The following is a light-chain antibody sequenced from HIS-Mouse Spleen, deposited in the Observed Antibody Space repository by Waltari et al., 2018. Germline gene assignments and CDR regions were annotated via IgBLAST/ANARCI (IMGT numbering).Light chain of an antibody. CDR1: NLGSKN. J-gene: IGLJ2*01. Sequence: SYELTQPLSVSVALGQTARITCRGNNLGSKNVHWYQQKPGQAPELVIYRDSNRPSGIPERFSGSNSGNTATLTISRAQAGDEADYYCQVWDSSTVVFGGGTKLTVL. CDR2: RDS. CDR3: QVWDSSTVV. V-gene: IGLV3-9*01.